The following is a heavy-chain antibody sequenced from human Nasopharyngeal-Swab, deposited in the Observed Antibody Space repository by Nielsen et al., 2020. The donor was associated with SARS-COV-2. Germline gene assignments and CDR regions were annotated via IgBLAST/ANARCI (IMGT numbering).Heavy chain of an antibody. J-gene: IGHJ4*01. V-gene: IGHV3-53*01. Sequence: GESLKISCAASGFIVSSNYMNWVRQAPGKGLEWVSTVYPVGSTYYADSVEGRFILSRDNSNLYLQMNNLRADDTAVYYCAREVRGYIDYWGQGTLVTVSS. D-gene: IGHD4/OR15-4a*01. CDR2: VYPVGST. CDR3: AREVRGYIDY. CDR1: GFIVSSNY.